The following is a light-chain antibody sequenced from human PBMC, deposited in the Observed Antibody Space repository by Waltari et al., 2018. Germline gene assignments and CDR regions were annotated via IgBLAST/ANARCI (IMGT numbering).Light chain of an antibody. J-gene: IGLJ2*01. CDR3: VACYDSLSGVV. Sequence: QSVVTPPPSASGTPGQRATSSCSGSVSNVGCKSVYRYQQYPGTTPNVLIYRNKPRPSGVADRFSCAKTGTSAALAIIGVRYADEDDYYCVACYDSLSGVVFGGGTKVTVL. V-gene: IGLV1-47*01. CDR2: RNK. CDR1: VSNVGCKS.